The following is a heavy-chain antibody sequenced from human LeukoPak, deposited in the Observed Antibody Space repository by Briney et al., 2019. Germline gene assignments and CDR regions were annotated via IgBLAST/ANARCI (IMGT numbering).Heavy chain of an antibody. J-gene: IGHJ4*02. CDR1: GFTFSSYG. D-gene: IGHD3-3*01. Sequence: GGSLRLSCAASGFTFSSYGMHWVRQAPGKGLEWVAVISYDGSNKYYADSVKGRFTISRDNSKNTLYLQMNSLRAEDTAVYYCAKEGGYDFWSGYYTGRGGRGPDYWGQGTLVTVSS. V-gene: IGHV3-30*18. CDR3: AKEGGYDFWSGYYTGRGGRGPDY. CDR2: ISYDGSNK.